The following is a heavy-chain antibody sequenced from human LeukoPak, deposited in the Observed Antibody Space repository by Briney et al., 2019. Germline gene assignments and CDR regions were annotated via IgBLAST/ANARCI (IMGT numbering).Heavy chain of an antibody. V-gene: IGHV1-46*01. CDR2: INPSGGST. D-gene: IGHD6-19*01. CDR3: ARDRAVARFDY. Sequence: GASVKVACKASGYTFTSYYMHWVRQAPGQGLEWMGIINPSGGSTSYAQKFQGRVTMTRDTSTSTVYMELSSLRSEDTAVYYCARDRAVARFDYWGQGTLVTVSS. J-gene: IGHJ4*02. CDR1: GYTFTSYY.